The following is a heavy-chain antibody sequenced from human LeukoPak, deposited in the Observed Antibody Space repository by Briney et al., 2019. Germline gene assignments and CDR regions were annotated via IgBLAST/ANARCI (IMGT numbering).Heavy chain of an antibody. CDR1: GGSISSGGYY. CDR3: ARSGTGDLYFDY. Sequence: SETLSLTCTVSGGSISSGGYYWSWIRQHPGKGLEWIGYIYYSGSTYYNPSLKSRVTISVDTSKNQFSLKLSSVTAADTAVYYCARSGTGDLYFDYWGQGTLVTVSS. V-gene: IGHV4-31*03. J-gene: IGHJ4*02. CDR2: IYYSGST. D-gene: IGHD3-10*01.